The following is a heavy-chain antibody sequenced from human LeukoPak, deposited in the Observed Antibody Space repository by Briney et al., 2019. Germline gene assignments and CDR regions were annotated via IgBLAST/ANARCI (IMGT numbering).Heavy chain of an antibody. D-gene: IGHD2-15*01. V-gene: IGHV3-48*03. CDR2: INSNGDTI. CDR3: AKVVAGQYNDY. Sequence: GGSLRLSCAASGFAFSSYEINWVRQAPGKGLEWISYINSNGDTIYYADSVKGRFTVSRDNAKSSLYLQMNSLRAGDTAVYYCAKVVAGQYNDYWGQGTLVTVSS. CDR1: GFAFSSYE. J-gene: IGHJ4*02.